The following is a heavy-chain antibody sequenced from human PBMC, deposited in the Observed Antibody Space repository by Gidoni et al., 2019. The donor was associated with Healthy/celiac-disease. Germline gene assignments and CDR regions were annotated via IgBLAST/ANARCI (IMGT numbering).Heavy chain of an antibody. V-gene: IGHV4-34*01. CDR1: GGSFSGYY. CDR3: ARTYYYDSSGNDY. D-gene: IGHD3-22*01. CDR2: INHSGST. Sequence: QVQLQQWGAGLLKPSETLSLTCAVYGGSFSGYYWSWIRQPPGKGLEWIGEINHSGSTNYNPSLKSRVTISVDTSKNQFSLKLSSVTAADTAVYYCARTYYYDSSGNDYWGQGTLVTVSS. J-gene: IGHJ4*02.